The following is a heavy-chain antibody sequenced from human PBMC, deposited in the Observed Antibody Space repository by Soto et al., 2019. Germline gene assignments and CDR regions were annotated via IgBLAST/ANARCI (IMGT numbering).Heavy chain of an antibody. CDR3: ARAPYCGGDCYSGEP. J-gene: IGHJ5*02. V-gene: IGHV1-46*01. Sequence: GASVKVSCKASGYTFTSYYMHWVRQAPGQGLEWMGIINPSGGSTSYAQKLQGRVTMTTDTSTSTAYMELRSLRSDDTAVYYCARAPYCGGDCYSGEPWGQGTLVTVSS. CDR2: INPSGGST. D-gene: IGHD2-21*02. CDR1: GYTFTSYY.